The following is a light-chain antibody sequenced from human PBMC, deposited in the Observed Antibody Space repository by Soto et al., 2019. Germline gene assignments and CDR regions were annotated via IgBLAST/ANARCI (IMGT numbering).Light chain of an antibody. J-gene: IGKJ3*01. CDR3: QKYDSAPFT. CDR1: QDINNF. CDR2: AAS. V-gene: IGKV1-27*01. Sequence: DIQMTQSPSSLSVSVGDRVTISCRASQDINNFLAWYQQRPGRVPKVLIYAASTLKSGVPSRFSGSGSGTDFTLTISSLQPEDVATYYCQKYDSAPFTFGPGTKVDIK.